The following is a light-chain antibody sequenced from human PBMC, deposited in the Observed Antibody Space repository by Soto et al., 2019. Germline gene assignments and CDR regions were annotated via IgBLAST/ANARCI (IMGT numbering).Light chain of an antibody. CDR3: QGYSRPPPT. Sequence: IVLTQATGTLSLSRGERATLPCRASQTFSSGYLAWYQQKHGQAPRLLIYGASSRATGIPDRFSGSGSGTQFTLTISRLEPEEFPVYHRQGYSRPPPTFGKRNKVEI. CDR1: QTFSSGY. V-gene: IGKV3-20*01. J-gene: IGKJ1*01. CDR2: GAS.